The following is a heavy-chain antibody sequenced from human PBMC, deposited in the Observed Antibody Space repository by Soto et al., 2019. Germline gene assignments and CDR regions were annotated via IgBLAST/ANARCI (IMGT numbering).Heavy chain of an antibody. Sequence: ASVKVSCKASGGTFSSYAISWVRQAPGQGLEWMGGIIPIFGTANYAQKFQGRVTITADESTSTAYMELSSLRSEDTAVYYCARSRVHSSGYFYWGQGTLVTVSS. CDR3: ARSRVHSSGYFY. J-gene: IGHJ4*02. CDR1: GGTFSSYA. CDR2: IIPIFGTA. V-gene: IGHV1-69*13. D-gene: IGHD3-22*01.